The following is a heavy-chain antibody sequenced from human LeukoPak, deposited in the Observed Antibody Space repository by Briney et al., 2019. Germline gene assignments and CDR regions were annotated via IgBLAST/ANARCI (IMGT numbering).Heavy chain of an antibody. CDR3: ARGTLGDEDYFDY. V-gene: IGHV3-21*01. D-gene: IGHD3-16*01. J-gene: IGHJ4*02. CDR2: ISSSSSYI. CDR1: GFTFSSYS. Sequence: GGSLRLSCAASGFTFSSYSMNWVRQAPGKGLEWVSSISSSSSYIYYADSVKGRFTISRDNAKNSLYLQMNSPRAEDTAVYYCARGTLGDEDYFDYWGQGTLVTVSS.